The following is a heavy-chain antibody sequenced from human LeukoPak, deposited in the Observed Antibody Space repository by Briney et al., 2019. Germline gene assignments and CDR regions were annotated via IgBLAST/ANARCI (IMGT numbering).Heavy chain of an antibody. Sequence: GESLKVSCKGSGYSFTNYWIGWVRPMPGKGLEWMGIIYPGDSDTRYSPSFQGQVTISADKSISTAYLQWSSLKASDTAMYYCARLSGVEMASPFDYWGQGTLVTVSS. CDR2: IYPGDSDT. V-gene: IGHV5-51*01. CDR1: GYSFTNYW. J-gene: IGHJ4*02. D-gene: IGHD5-24*01. CDR3: ARLSGVEMASPFDY.